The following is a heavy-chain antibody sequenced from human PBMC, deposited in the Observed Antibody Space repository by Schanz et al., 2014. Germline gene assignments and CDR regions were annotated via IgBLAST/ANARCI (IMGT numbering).Heavy chain of an antibody. CDR1: GYTFTSYG. V-gene: IGHV1-18*01. Sequence: QVQLVQSGAEVKKPGASVKVSCKASGYTFTSYGINWVRQAPGQGLEWMGWISAYNGNTNYAQKLQGRVTMTTDTSTSTAYMELRCLRSDDTAVYYCARVQDDILTGSEYYYGMDVWGQGTTVTVSS. CDR3: ARVQDDILTGSEYYYGMDV. CDR2: ISAYNGNT. J-gene: IGHJ6*02. D-gene: IGHD3-9*01.